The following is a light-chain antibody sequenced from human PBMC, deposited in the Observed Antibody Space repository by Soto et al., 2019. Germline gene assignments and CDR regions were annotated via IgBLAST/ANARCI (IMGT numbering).Light chain of an antibody. CDR3: QWHNSNPPT. J-gene: IGKJ4*01. CDR1: QSISSW. CDR2: KAY. V-gene: IGKV1-5*03. Sequence: DIQMTQSPSTLSASVGDRVTITCRASQSISSWLAWYQQKPGKVPKLLIYKAYSLQSGVPSRFSGSGSGTEFTLCENSLQPYDFATYYCQWHNSNPPTFGGGNKVEIK.